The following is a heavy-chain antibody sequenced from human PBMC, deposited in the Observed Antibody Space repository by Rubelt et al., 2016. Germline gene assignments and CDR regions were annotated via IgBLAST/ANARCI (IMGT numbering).Heavy chain of an antibody. Sequence: QVQLQESGPGLVKPSETLSLTCTVSGYSISSGYYWGWIRQPPGKGLEWIGSIYHSGSTYSNRSLKSRVTISLDTPKNQFSLRLTSVTAADTAVYYCARGKGYGDYVGYWGQGALVTVSS. CDR3: ARGKGYGDYVGY. CDR2: IYHSGST. D-gene: IGHD4-17*01. J-gene: IGHJ4*02. V-gene: IGHV4-38-2*02. CDR1: GYSISSGYY.